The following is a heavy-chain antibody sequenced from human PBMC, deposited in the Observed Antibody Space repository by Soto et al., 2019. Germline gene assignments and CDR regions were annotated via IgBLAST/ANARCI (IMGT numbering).Heavy chain of an antibody. Sequence: GGSLRLSCAASGFTFSTYAMIWVRQAPGKGLEWVSVITGSGGSTYYADSVKGRFTISRDTSKNTLFLQMNSLRAEDTAVYYCAKDRYGDYGGIDYWGQGTMVTRLL. D-gene: IGHD4-17*01. CDR2: ITGSGGST. CDR1: GFTFSTYA. V-gene: IGHV3-23*01. CDR3: AKDRYGDYGGIDY. J-gene: IGHJ4*02.